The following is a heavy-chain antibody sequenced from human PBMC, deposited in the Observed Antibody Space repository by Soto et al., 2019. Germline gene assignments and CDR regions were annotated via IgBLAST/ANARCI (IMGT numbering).Heavy chain of an antibody. V-gene: IGHV4-39*01. J-gene: IGHJ4*02. CDR1: GGSISSSSHY. CDR3: ARLTGSGSYYVNS. D-gene: IGHD3-10*01. CDR2: IFYSGNT. Sequence: QLQLQESGPGLAKPSETLSLTCTVSGGSISSSSHYWAWIRQPPGRGLECIGTIFYSGNTYYNPSLEGRLTISVDTSRNQFSLKLRSVTAADSAVYFCARLTGSGSYYVNSWGQGTLVTVSS.